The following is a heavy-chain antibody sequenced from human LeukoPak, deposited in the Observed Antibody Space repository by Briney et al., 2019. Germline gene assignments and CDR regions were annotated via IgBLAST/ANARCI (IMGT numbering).Heavy chain of an antibody. CDR3: ARGGWSLDY. Sequence: SETLSLTCTVSGGSIRYFYWSWIRQPPGKGLERIGYVHYSGSTNYNPSLKSRVTISVDTSKNQFSLQLSSVTAADTAVYYCARGGWSLDYWGQGTLVTVSS. V-gene: IGHV4-59*01. CDR2: VHYSGST. J-gene: IGHJ4*02. CDR1: GGSIRYFY. D-gene: IGHD2-15*01.